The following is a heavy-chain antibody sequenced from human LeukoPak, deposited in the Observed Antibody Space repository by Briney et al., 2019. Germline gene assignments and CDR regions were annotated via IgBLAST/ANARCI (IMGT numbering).Heavy chain of an antibody. CDR2: ISSSSSYI. V-gene: IGHV3-21*01. Sequence: PGGSLRLSCAASGFTFSSYIMTWVRQAPGKGLEWVSSISSSSSYIYYADSVKGRFTISRDNAKNSLYLQMNSLRAEDTAVYYCARDGTYYYDSSGYYGVSYAEYFQHWGQGTLVTVSS. CDR3: ARDGTYYYDSSGYYGVSYAEYFQH. D-gene: IGHD3-22*01. CDR1: GFTFSSYI. J-gene: IGHJ1*01.